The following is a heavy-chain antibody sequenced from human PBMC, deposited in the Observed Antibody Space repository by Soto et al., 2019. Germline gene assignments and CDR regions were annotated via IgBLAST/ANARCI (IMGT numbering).Heavy chain of an antibody. V-gene: IGHV4-30-2*01. CDR2: MYHSWTT. CDR1: AGSISSGVYS. Sequence: QLQLQESGSGLVKPSQKLSLPCAVSAGSISSGVYSWSSIRQPPGKVLEWIGYMYHSWTTYYNPSLKSRVTISIDRSENQFALKLTSVSDGDMAGYCCTRVPDYLCKGILVTVSS. CDR3: TRVPDY. J-gene: IGHJ4*02. D-gene: IGHD2-2*01.